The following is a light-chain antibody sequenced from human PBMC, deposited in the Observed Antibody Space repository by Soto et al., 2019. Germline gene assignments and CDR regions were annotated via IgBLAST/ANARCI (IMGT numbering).Light chain of an antibody. CDR2: GNS. J-gene: IGLJ2*01. CDR3: QSYDSSLASVV. CDR1: TSNIGAGYG. Sequence: QSVLTQPPSVSGAPGQRVTISCTGSTSNIGAGYGVHWYQHLPGTAPKLLMHGNSIRPTGVPDRFSSSKSGTSASLAITGLQAEDEADYYCQSYDSSLASVVFGGGTKVTVL. V-gene: IGLV1-40*01.